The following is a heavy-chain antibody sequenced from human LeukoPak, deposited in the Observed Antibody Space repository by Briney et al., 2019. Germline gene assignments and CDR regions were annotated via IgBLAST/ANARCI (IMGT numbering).Heavy chain of an antibody. D-gene: IGHD3-10*01. V-gene: IGHV4-34*01. CDR3: ARVLSLFWFDP. CDR2: INHSGST. Sequence: SETLSLTCAVYGGSFSGYYWSWIRQPPGKGLEWIGEINHSGSTNYNPSLKCRVTISVDTSKNQFSLKLSSVTAADTAVYYCARVLSLFWFDPWGQGTLVTVSS. CDR1: GGSFSGYY. J-gene: IGHJ5*02.